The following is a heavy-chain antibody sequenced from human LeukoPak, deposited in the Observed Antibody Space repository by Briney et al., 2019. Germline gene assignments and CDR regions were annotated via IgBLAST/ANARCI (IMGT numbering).Heavy chain of an antibody. CDR2: ISGSGGST. CDR1: GFTFSSYA. D-gene: IGHD3-3*01. V-gene: IGHV3-23*01. CDR3: ARIYDFWSGYYFDY. J-gene: IGHJ4*02. Sequence: GGSLRLSCAASGFTFSSYAMSWVRQAPGKGLEWVSGISGSGGSTYYADSVKGRFSISRDRSKETLYLQMNSLRAEDTALYYCARIYDFWSGYYFDYWGQGTLVTVSS.